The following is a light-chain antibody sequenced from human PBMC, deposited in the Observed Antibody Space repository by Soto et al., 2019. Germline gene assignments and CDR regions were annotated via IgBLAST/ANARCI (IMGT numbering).Light chain of an antibody. CDR1: QSLGSDY. Sequence: ETVLTQSPGTLSLSPGERATLSCRASQSLGSDYLAWYQQKPGQAPRLLIYGVSSRATDIPDRFSGSGSGTDFTLTISRLEQEDFAMYYCQLYGTSRAVGQGTKV. V-gene: IGKV3-20*01. J-gene: IGKJ1*01. CDR2: GVS. CDR3: QLYGTSRA.